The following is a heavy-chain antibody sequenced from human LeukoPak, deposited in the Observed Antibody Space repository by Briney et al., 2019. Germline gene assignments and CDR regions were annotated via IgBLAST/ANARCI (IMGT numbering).Heavy chain of an antibody. CDR3: ARKYYYDSSGYYPFTPSKDYYGMDV. CDR2: ISSSGSTI. J-gene: IGHJ6*02. Sequence: GGSLRLSCAASGFTFSDYYMSWIRQAPGKGLEWVSYISSSGSTIYYADSVEGRFTISRDNAKNSLYLQMNSLRAEDTAVYYCARKYYYDSSGYYPFTPSKDYYGMDVWGQGTTVTVSS. V-gene: IGHV3-11*01. CDR1: GFTFSDYY. D-gene: IGHD3-22*01.